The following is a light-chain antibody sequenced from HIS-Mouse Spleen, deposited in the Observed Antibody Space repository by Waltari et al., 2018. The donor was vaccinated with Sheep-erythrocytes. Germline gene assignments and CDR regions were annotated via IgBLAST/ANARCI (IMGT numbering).Light chain of an antibody. Sequence: DIPMTPSPSTLSASVGDRVTITCRASPIISSWLAWYQQKPGKAPKLLIYKASSLESGVPSRVSGSGAGTECTLTISSLQPDDFATYYCQQYNSYLWTFGQGTKVEIK. CDR3: QQYNSYLWT. CDR1: PIISSW. CDR2: KAS. J-gene: IGKJ1*01. V-gene: IGKV1-5*03.